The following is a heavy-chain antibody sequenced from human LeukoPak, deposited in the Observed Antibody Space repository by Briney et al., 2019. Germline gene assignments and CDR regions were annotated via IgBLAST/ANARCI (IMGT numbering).Heavy chain of an antibody. CDR2: IYYSGST. CDR1: GGSISSSSYY. Sequence: SETLSLTCTVSGGSISSSSYYWGWIRQPPGKGLEWIGSIYYSGSTYYNPSLKSRVTISVDTSKNQFSLKLTSVTAADTAVYYCASPTVVPAAQNDYWGQGTLVTVSS. D-gene: IGHD2-2*01. CDR3: ASPTVVPAAQNDY. J-gene: IGHJ4*02. V-gene: IGHV4-39*01.